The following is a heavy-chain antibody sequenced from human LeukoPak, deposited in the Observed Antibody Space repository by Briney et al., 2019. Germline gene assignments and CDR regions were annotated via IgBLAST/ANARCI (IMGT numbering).Heavy chain of an antibody. CDR2: ITSSSTYI. J-gene: IGHJ4*02. Sequence: GGSLRLSCAASGFTFSDYSMNWVRQAPGKGLEWVSSITSSSTYIYYADSVKGRFTISRDNAKNSLYLQMNSLRAEDTAVYYCARDRAVLLWFGELHAQDYWGQGTLVTVSS. CDR3: ARDRAVLLWFGELHAQDY. V-gene: IGHV3-21*01. CDR1: GFTFSDYS. D-gene: IGHD3-10*01.